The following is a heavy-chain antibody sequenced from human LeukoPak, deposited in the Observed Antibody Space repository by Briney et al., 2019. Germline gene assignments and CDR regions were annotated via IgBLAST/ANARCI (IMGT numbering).Heavy chain of an antibody. V-gene: IGHV3-30-3*01. CDR2: ISYDGSNK. D-gene: IGHD2-2*01. Sequence: GGSLRLSCAASGFTFSSCAMHWVRQAPGKGLEWVAVISYDGSNKYYADSVKGRFTISRDNSKNTLYLQMNSLRAEDTAVYYCARSVVPAATDYYYYYGMDVWGQGTTVTVSS. J-gene: IGHJ6*02. CDR3: ARSVVPAATDYYYYYGMDV. CDR1: GFTFSSCA.